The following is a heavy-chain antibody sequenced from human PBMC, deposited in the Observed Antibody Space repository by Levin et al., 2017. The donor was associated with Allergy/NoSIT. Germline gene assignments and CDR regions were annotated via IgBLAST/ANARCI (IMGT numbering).Heavy chain of an antibody. V-gene: IGHV3-30-3*01. J-gene: IGHJ4*02. CDR2: ISYNGSNK. CDR3: ARDLGLFDDYGDYGEGY. Sequence: GESLKISCAASGFTFSSYAMHWVRQAPGKGLEWVAVISYNGSNKYYADSVKGRFTISRDNSKNTLYLQMNSLRAEDTAVYYCARDLGLFDDYGDYGEGYWGQGTLVTVSS. D-gene: IGHD4-17*01. CDR1: GFTFSSYA.